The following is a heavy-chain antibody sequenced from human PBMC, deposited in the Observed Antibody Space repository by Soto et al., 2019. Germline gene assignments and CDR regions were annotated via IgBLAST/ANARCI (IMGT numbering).Heavy chain of an antibody. D-gene: IGHD6-13*01. Sequence: VGSLRLSCAASGFTFDDYTMHWVRQAPGKGLEWVSLISWDGGSTYYADSVKGRFTISRDNSKNSLYLQMNSLRTEDTALYYCAKDYSSSWSHFDYWGQGTLVTVSS. V-gene: IGHV3-43*01. CDR3: AKDYSSSWSHFDY. J-gene: IGHJ4*02. CDR1: GFTFDDYT. CDR2: ISWDGGST.